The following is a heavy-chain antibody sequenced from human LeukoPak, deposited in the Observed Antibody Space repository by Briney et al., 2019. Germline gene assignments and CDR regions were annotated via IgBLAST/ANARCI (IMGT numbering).Heavy chain of an antibody. V-gene: IGHV1-46*01. CDR3: GRVTFYAFDI. J-gene: IGHJ3*02. Sequence: ASVKVSRKASVNTYSSYFIHWLRQAPGQGLEWMGIISPGGGSTTYAQELQGRVTMTRDTSTSTVYMELSSLRSEDTAVYYCGRVTFYAFDIWGQGTMVTVSS. D-gene: IGHD3-3*02. CDR1: VNTYSSYF. CDR2: ISPGGGST.